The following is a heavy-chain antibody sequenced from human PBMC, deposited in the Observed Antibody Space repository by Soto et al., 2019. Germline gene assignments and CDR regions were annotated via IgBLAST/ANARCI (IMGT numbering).Heavy chain of an antibody. D-gene: IGHD3-22*01. CDR3: ARSRVTYYYDRSAFDI. CDR2: IIPIFGTA. V-gene: IGHV1-69*01. J-gene: IGHJ3*02. Sequence: QVQLVQSGAEVKKPGSSVKVSCKASGGTFSSYAISWVRLAPGQGLEWMGGIIPIFGTANYAQKFQGRVTITADESTSTAYMELSSLRSEDTAVYYCARSRVTYYYDRSAFDIWGQGTMVTVSS. CDR1: GGTFSSYA.